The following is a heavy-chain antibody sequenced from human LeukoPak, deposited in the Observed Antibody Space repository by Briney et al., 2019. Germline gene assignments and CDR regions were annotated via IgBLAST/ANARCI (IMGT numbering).Heavy chain of an antibody. CDR3: ARDVYYYDSSD. CDR1: GFTFNNYW. CDR2: IYSGGST. D-gene: IGHD3-22*01. Sequence: GGSLRLSCVVSGFTFNNYWMSWVRQAPGKGLEWVSVIYSGGSTYYADSVKGRFTISRDNSKNTLYLQMNSLRAEDTAVYYCARDVYYYDSSDWGQGTLVTVSS. J-gene: IGHJ4*02. V-gene: IGHV3-66*01.